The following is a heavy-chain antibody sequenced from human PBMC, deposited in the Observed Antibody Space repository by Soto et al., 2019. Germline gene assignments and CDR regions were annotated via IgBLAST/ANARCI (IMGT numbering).Heavy chain of an antibody. D-gene: IGHD2-2*01. CDR2: ISYDGSNK. CDR3: ARDARYAGILDY. Sequence: VGSLRLSCAASGFTFSSYAMHWVRQAPGKGLEWVAVISYDGSNKYYADSVKGRFTISRDNSKNTLYLQMNSLRAEDTAVYYCARDARYAGILDYWGQGTLVTVS. J-gene: IGHJ4*02. V-gene: IGHV3-30-3*01. CDR1: GFTFSSYA.